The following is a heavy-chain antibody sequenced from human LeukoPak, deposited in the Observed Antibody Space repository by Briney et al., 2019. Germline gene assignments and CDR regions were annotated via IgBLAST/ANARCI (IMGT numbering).Heavy chain of an antibody. CDR1: GGSISSHYY. Sequence: SETLSLTCTVSGGSISSHYYWIWIRQPPGKGLEWIGSIYYSGSTYYNPSLKSRVTISVDTSKNQFSLKLNSLTAAETAVYYCARGPHTGVNYYDSSGYYYWGQGTLVTVSS. J-gene: IGHJ4*02. V-gene: IGHV4-39*01. D-gene: IGHD3-22*01. CDR3: ARGPHTGVNYYDSSGYYY. CDR2: IYYSGST.